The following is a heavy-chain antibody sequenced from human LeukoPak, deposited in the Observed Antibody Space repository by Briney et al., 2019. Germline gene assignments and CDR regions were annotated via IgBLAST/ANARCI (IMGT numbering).Heavy chain of an antibody. V-gene: IGHV3-53*01. CDR1: GFTASSSY. CDR2: FYSSGST. CDR3: ARSITIFGVVANYFDP. J-gene: IGHJ5*02. Sequence: GGSVRLSCAASGFTASSSYMSWVRQAPGKGLEWVSTFYSSGSTFYADSVKGRFTISRDNPKSTVYLQINSLRAEDTAVYYCARSITIFGVVANYFDPWGQGTLVTVSS. D-gene: IGHD3-3*01.